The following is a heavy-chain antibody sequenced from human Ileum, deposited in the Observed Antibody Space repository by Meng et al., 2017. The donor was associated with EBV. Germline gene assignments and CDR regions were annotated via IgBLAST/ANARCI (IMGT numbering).Heavy chain of an antibody. CDR2: MSDSGIT. Sequence: VHVQEPGPGLVNPSGTLSLTCAVSGGSISVINWWSWVRQSPEKGLEWIGEMSDSGITHYNPSLKSRVTISADKSNNQFSLKLTSVTSADTAVYFCAKNGEKYFEYWGQGTLVTVSS. V-gene: IGHV4-4*02. J-gene: IGHJ4*02. CDR3: AKNGEKYFEY. CDR1: GGSISVINW.